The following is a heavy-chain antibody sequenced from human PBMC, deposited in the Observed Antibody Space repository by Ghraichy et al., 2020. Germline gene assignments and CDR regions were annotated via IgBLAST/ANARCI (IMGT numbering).Heavy chain of an antibody. CDR2: ISAYNGNT. J-gene: IGHJ4*02. V-gene: IGHV1-18*04. CDR1: GYTFTSYG. D-gene: IGHD2-2*01. CDR3: ARAGHCSSTSCRLYYFDY. Sequence: ASVKVSCKASGYTFTSYGISWVRQAPGQGLEWMGWISAYNGNTNYAQKLQGRVTMTTDTSTSTAYMELRSRRSDDTAVYYCARAGHCSSTSCRLYYFDYWGQGTLVTVSS.